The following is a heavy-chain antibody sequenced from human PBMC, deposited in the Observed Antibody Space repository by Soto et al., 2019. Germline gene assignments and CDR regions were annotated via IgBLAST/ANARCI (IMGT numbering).Heavy chain of an antibody. J-gene: IGHJ4*02. V-gene: IGHV2-70*04. CDR3: ARSPGGFTVATYFFDY. CDR2: IDWDDDK. Sequence: GPTLVNPTQTLTLTCTFSGFSLSSKGMRVSWIRQPPGKALEWLARIDWDDDKFYSPSLRTRLTISKDTSKNQVVLTMTNVDPKDTATYYCARSPGGFTVATYFFDYWGQGTLVTVSS. CDR1: GFSLSSKGMR. D-gene: IGHD4-17*01.